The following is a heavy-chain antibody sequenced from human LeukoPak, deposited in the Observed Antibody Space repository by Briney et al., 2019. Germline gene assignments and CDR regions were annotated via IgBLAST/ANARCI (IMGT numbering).Heavy chain of an antibody. Sequence: GGSLRLSCAVSGFTFSSYAMSWVRQAPGQGLEWVSAISVSGGSTYYADSVKGRLPISRDHSKNTLYLQMNSLRAEDTAVYYCATPFYHGLHHYDSSGYLHAFDIWGQGTLVTVSS. D-gene: IGHD3-22*01. CDR3: ATPFYHGLHHYDSSGYLHAFDI. J-gene: IGHJ3*02. CDR2: ISVSGGST. V-gene: IGHV3-23*01. CDR1: GFTFSSYA.